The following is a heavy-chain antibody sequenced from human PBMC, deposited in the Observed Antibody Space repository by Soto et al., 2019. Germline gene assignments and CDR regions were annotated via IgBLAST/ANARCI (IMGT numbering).Heavy chain of an antibody. Sequence: QVQLQQSGPGLVKPSQTLSLACVISGDSVSSNSVTWNWIRQSPARGLEWLGRTYYRSKWYNDYAVSVESRITINADTSKNQFFLQLNSVIPEDTAVYYCVRLIGNSWLDYWGQGTLVTVSS. D-gene: IGHD6-13*01. CDR3: VRLIGNSWLDY. V-gene: IGHV6-1*01. J-gene: IGHJ4*02. CDR2: TYYRSKWYN. CDR1: GDSVSSNSVT.